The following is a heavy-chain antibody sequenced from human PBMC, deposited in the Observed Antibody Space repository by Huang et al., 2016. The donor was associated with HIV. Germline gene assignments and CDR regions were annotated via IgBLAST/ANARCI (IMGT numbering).Heavy chain of an antibody. J-gene: IGHJ4*02. CDR1: GGTVSSFS. CDR3: ARGVGNSNRGFDI. Sequence: QVQLVQSGAEMKKSGSSVKVSCKASGGTVSSFSFTWVRQAPGPGLEWMGGIIPLQYTTELAQKVRGRGTLTADESTNTAFMELSGLTSQDTAVYYCARGVGNSNRGFDIWGQGTLVTVS. CDR2: IIPLQYTT. V-gene: IGHV1-69*13. D-gene: IGHD5-18*01.